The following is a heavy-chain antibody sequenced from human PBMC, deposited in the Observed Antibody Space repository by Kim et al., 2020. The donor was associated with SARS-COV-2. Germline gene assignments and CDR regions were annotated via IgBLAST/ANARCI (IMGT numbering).Heavy chain of an antibody. CDR2: IYSGGST. Sequence: GGSLRLSCAASGFTVSSNYMSWVRQAPGKGLEWVSVIYSGGSTYYADSVKGRFTISRNNSKNTLYLQMNSLRAEDTAVYYCASMVATRYYGMDVWGQGTTVTVSS. CDR3: ASMVATRYYGMDV. D-gene: IGHD5-12*01. J-gene: IGHJ6*02. V-gene: IGHV3-53*04. CDR1: GFTVSSNY.